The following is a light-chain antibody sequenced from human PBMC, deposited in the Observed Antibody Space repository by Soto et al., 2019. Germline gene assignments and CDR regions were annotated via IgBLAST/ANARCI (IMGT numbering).Light chain of an antibody. CDR3: SSYTSSSRV. CDR2: DVS. CDR1: SSDVGGYNY. Sequence: QSALTQPASVCGSPGQSITISCTGTSSDVGGYNYVSWYQQHPGKAPKLMIYDVSNRPSGVSNRFSGSKSGNTASLTISGLQAEDEADYYCSSYTSSSRVFGGGTQLTVL. V-gene: IGLV2-14*01. J-gene: IGLJ3*02.